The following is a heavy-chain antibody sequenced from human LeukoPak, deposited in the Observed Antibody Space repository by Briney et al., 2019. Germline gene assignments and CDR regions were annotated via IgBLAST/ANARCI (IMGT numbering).Heavy chain of an antibody. CDR2: ISGSSTTI. CDR3: ARDNYSSSWYKGEFVY. J-gene: IGHJ4*02. Sequence: GGSLRLSCTVSEFTFSRYTMSWIRQAPGKGLEWISFISGSSTTIHYADSVKGRFTVSRDNARNSSFLQMNSLSAEDTAVYYCARDNYSSSWYKGEFVYWGQGTLVTVSS. CDR1: EFTFSRYT. D-gene: IGHD6-13*01. V-gene: IGHV3-48*04.